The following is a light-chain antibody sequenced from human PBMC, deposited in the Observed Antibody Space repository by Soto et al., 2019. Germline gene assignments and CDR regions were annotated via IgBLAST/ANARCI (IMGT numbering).Light chain of an antibody. J-gene: IGKJ1*01. CDR3: QQYNKWRPWT. V-gene: IGKV3-15*01. Sequence: DRVITLYPFTVPGPSGDEATXFCRASQSVSRKLAWYQQRPGQAPMLLIYGASTRATGIPDMFSGRWSGPEFNLTISSMPAEDFAVCYCQQYNKWRPWTFGQGTKVDI. CDR1: QSVSRK. CDR2: GAS.